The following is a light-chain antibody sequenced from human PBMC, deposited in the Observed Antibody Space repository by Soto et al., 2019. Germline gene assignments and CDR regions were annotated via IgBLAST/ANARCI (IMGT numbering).Light chain of an antibody. CDR1: QSVSSSY. CDR3: QQYGNSPRT. CDR2: GAS. V-gene: IGKV3-20*01. Sequence: EIVLTQSPGTLSLSPGEEATLSCRASQSVSSSYLAWYQQKPGQAPRLLIYGASTRATGIPDRFSGSGSGTDFTLTISRLEPKDFAVYYYQQYGNSPRTFGQGTKVDI. J-gene: IGKJ1*01.